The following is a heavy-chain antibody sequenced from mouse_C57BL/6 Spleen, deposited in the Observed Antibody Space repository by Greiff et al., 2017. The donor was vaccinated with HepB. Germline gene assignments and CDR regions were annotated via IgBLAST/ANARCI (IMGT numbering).Heavy chain of an antibody. CDR2: INPSSGYT. Sequence: QVHVKQSGAELAKPGASVKLSCKASGYTFTSYWMHWVKQRPGQGLEWIGYINPSSGYTKYNQKFKDKATLTADKSSSTAYMQLSSLTYEDSAVYYCARGYGSSYGYFDYWGQGTTLTVSS. CDR3: ARGYGSSYGYFDY. D-gene: IGHD1-1*01. J-gene: IGHJ2*01. CDR1: GYTFTSYW. V-gene: IGHV1-7*01.